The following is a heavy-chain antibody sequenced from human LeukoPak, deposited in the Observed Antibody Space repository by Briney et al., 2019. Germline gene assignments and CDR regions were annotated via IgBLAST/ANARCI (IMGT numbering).Heavy chain of an antibody. D-gene: IGHD3-22*01. CDR1: GYTFTGYH. V-gene: IGHV1-2*06. J-gene: IGHJ4*02. CDR3: ARGHYYDSSGYSVDDY. Sequence: ASVKVSCKASGYTFTGYHMHWVRQAPGQGLEWMGRINPNSGDTNYAQKFQGRVTMTRDTSISTAYMGLSRLRSDDTAVYYCARGHYYDSSGYSVDDYWGQGTLVTVSS. CDR2: INPNSGDT.